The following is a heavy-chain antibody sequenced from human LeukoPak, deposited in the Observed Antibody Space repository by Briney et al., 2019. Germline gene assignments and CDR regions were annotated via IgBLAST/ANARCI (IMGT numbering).Heavy chain of an antibody. J-gene: IGHJ4*02. CDR3: AKEWDY. V-gene: IGHV3-23*01. CDR2: ISGSGAGT. Sequence: GGSLRLSCAASGVTLSSYAMSCVRQAPGKGPEWVSAISGSGAGTYYADSVKGRFTISRDNSKNTLYLQMNSLRADDTAVYYCAKEWDYWGQRTLVTVSS. CDR1: GVTLSSYA.